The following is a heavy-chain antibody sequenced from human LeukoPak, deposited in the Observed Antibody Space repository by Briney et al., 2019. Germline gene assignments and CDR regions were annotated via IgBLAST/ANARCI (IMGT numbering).Heavy chain of an antibody. CDR1: GFTFSDYY. Sequence: GGSLRLSCAASGFTFSDYYMSWIRQAPGKGLEWVSYISSSGSTIYYADSVKGRFTISRNNAKNSLYLQMNSLRAEDTDVYYCARDLFFTAGTGLVDYWGQGTLVTVSS. J-gene: IGHJ4*02. CDR2: ISSSGSTI. CDR3: ARDLFFTAGTGLVDY. D-gene: IGHD6-13*01. V-gene: IGHV3-11*04.